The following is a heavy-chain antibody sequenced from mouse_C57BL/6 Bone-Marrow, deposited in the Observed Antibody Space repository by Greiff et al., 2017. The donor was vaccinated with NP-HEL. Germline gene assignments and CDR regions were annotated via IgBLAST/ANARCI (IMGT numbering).Heavy chain of an antibody. CDR3: ARDWGVDY. CDR1: GYSFTGYF. Sequence: VQLQHSGPELVKPGDSVKISCKASGYSFTGYFMNWVMQSHGKSLEWIGRINPYNGDTFYNQKFKGKATLTVDKSSSTAHMELRSLTSEDSAVYYCARDWGVDYWGQGTTLTVSS. J-gene: IGHJ2*01. V-gene: IGHV1-20*01. CDR2: INPYNGDT.